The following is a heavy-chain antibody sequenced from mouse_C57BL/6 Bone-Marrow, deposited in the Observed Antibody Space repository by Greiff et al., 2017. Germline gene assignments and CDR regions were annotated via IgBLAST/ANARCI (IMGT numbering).Heavy chain of an antibody. D-gene: IGHD2-1*01. CDR3: TGDGKDYAMDY. V-gene: IGHV6-3*01. CDR2: IRLKSDNYAT. CDR1: GFTFSNYW. J-gene: IGHJ4*01. Sequence: EVMLVESGGGLVQPGGSMKLSCVASGFTFSNYWMNWVRQSPEKGLEWVAQIRLKSDNYATHYAESVKGRFTISRDDSKSSVYLQMNNLRAEDTGIYYCTGDGKDYAMDYWGQGTSVTVSS.